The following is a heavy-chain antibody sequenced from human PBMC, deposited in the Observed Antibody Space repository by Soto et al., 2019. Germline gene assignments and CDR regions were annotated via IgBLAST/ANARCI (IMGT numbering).Heavy chain of an antibody. CDR3: ARDFLGYCSGGSCYANDYYDSSGNYYFGY. D-gene: IGHD2-15*01. V-gene: IGHV6-1*01. J-gene: IGHJ4*02. Sequence: SQTLSLTCAISGDSVSSNSAAWNWIRQSPSRGLEWLGRTYYRSKWYNDYAVSVKSRITINPDTSKNQFSLQLNSVTPEDTAVYYCARDFLGYCSGGSCYANDYYDSSGNYYFGYWGQGTLVTVSS. CDR1: GDSVSSNSAA. CDR2: TYYRSKWYN.